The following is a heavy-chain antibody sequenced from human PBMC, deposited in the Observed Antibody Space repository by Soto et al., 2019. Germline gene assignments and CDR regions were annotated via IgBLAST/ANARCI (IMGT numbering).Heavy chain of an antibody. V-gene: IGHV1-69*06. CDR1: GGTFSSYA. CDR3: ARDRGEYCSGGSCHSPGVYYYGMDV. Sequence: GASVKVSCKASGGTFSSYAISWVRQALGQGLEWMGGIIPIFGTANYAQKFQGRVTITADKSTSTAYMELSSLRSEDTAVYYCARDRGEYCSGGSCHSPGVYYYGMDVWGQGTTVTVSS. D-gene: IGHD2-15*01. J-gene: IGHJ6*02. CDR2: IIPIFGTA.